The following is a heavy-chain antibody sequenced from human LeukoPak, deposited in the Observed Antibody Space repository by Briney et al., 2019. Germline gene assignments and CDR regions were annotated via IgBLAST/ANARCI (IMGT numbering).Heavy chain of an antibody. V-gene: IGHV3-21*01. J-gene: IGHJ4*02. D-gene: IGHD6-19*01. CDR1: GFTFSSYS. CDR2: ISSSSSYI. Sequence: PGGSLRLSCAASGFTFSSYSMNWVRQAPGKGLEWVSSISSSSSYIYYADSVKGRFTISRDNAKNSLYLQMNSLRAEDTAVYYCARDWGIAVAGNCFDYWGQGTLVTVSS. CDR3: ARDWGIAVAGNCFDY.